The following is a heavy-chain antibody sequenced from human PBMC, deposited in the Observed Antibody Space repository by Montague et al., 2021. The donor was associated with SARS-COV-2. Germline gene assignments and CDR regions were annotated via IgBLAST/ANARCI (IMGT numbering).Heavy chain of an antibody. D-gene: IGHD3-9*01. J-gene: IGHJ6*02. V-gene: IGHV2-5*02. CDR3: ARTYYDILTGGDYGMDV. Sequence: PALVKPTQTLTLTCTFSGFSLSTSGVGVGWIRQPPGKALEWLALIYWDDDKRYSPSLKSRLTITKDTSKNQVVLTMTNMDPVDTATYYCARTYYDILTGGDYGMDVWGQGTTVTVSS. CDR1: GFSLSTSGVG. CDR2: IYWDDDK.